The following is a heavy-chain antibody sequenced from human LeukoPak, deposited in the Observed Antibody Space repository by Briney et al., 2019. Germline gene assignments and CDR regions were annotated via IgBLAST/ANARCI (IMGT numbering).Heavy chain of an antibody. J-gene: IGHJ6*03. V-gene: IGHV1-69*05. Sequence: SVKVSCKASGGTFSSYAISWVRQAPGQGLEWMGGIIPIFGTANYAQKFQGRVTITTDESTSTAYMELSSLRSEDTAVYYCARAGGWNYVTEYYYMDVWGKRTTVTVSS. CDR1: GGTFSSYA. D-gene: IGHD1-7*01. CDR3: ARAGGWNYVTEYYYMDV. CDR2: IIPIFGTA.